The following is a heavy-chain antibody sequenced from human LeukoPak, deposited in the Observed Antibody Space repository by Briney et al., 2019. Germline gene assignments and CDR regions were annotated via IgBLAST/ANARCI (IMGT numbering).Heavy chain of an antibody. CDR2: IVVGSGNT. D-gene: IGHD6-13*01. CDR3: AVSIAAAGTPRPMDV. J-gene: IGHJ6*02. CDR1: GFTFTSSA. Sequence: GTSVKVSCKASGFTFTSSAMQWVRQSRGQRLEWIGWIVVGSGNTNYAQKFQERVTITRDMSTSTAYMELSSLRSEDTAVYYCAVSIAAAGTPRPMDVWGQGTTVTVSS. V-gene: IGHV1-58*02.